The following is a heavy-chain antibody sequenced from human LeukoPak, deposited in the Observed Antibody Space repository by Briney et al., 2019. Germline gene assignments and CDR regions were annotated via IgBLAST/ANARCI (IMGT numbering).Heavy chain of an antibody. J-gene: IGHJ5*02. CDR1: GGSISSGSYY. Sequence: PSETLSLTCTVSGGSISSGSYYWSWIRQPAGKGLEWIGRIYTSGSTNYNPSLKSRVTISVDTSKNQFSLKLSSVTAADTAVYYCAREGITMVRGVIWFDPWGQGTLVTVSS. CDR3: AREGITMVRGVIWFDP. CDR2: IYTSGST. V-gene: IGHV4-61*02. D-gene: IGHD3-10*01.